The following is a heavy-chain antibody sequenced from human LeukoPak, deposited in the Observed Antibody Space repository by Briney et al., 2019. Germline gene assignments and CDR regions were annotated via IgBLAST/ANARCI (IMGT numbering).Heavy chain of an antibody. J-gene: IGHJ6*03. Sequence: PGGSLRLSCAASGFTFSSYAMSWVRQAPGKGLEWVSAISGSGGSTYYADSVKGRFTISRDNSKNTLYLQMNSLRAEDTAVYYCARSPGDIIVIPAAGGMGYYYMDVWGRGTTVTVSS. CDR1: GFTFSSYA. D-gene: IGHD2-2*01. V-gene: IGHV3-23*01. CDR3: ARSPGDIIVIPAAGGMGYYYMDV. CDR2: ISGSGGST.